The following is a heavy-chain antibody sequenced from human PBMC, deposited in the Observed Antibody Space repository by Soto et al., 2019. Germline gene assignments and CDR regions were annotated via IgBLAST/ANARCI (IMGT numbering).Heavy chain of an antibody. J-gene: IGHJ6*02. CDR2: ISYDGSDK. CDR3: AKVTGYCSSSSCRRDYYYYYGMDV. Sequence: QVPLVESGGGVVQPGRSLRLSCAASGFTFSSYGMHWVRQAPGKGLEWVAVISYDGSDKYYADSVKGRFSISRDNSKNTLYLQMNSLRADDTAVYNCAKVTGYCSSSSCRRDYYYYYGMDVWGQGTTVTVSS. CDR1: GFTFSSYG. D-gene: IGHD2-2*01. V-gene: IGHV3-30*18.